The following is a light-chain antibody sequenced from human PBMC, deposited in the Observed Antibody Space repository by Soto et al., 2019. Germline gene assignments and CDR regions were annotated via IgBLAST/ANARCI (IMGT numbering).Light chain of an antibody. CDR3: SSYAVSNVSQV. V-gene: IGLV2-8*01. Sequence: QSALTQPPSASGSPGQSVTISCTGTSSDVGGYNYVSWYQQHPGKAPKLMIYEVSKRPSGVPDRFSGSKSGNTASLTVSGLQAEDEADYYCSSYAVSNVSQVFGGGTKLTVL. CDR2: EVS. CDR1: SSDVGGYNY. J-gene: IGLJ3*02.